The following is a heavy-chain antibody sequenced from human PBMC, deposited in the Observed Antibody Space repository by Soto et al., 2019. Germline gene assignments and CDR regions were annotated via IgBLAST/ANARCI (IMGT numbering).Heavy chain of an antibody. CDR3: ARPRRSSSSPRYYYYYYGMDV. J-gene: IGHJ6*02. V-gene: IGHV1-69*12. CDR1: GGTFSSYA. D-gene: IGHD6-6*01. CDR2: IIPIFGTA. Sequence: QVQLVQSGAEVKKPGSSVKVSCKASGGTFSSYAISWVRQAPGQGLEWMGGIIPIFGTANYAQKFQGRVTINADESTSTAYMELSSLRSEDTAVYYCARPRRSSSSPRYYYYYYGMDVWGQGTTVTVSS.